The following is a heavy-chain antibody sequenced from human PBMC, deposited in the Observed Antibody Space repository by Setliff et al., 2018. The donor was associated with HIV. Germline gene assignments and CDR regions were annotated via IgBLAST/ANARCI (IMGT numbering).Heavy chain of an antibody. CDR1: GDSIGTYS. J-gene: IGHJ5*01. CDR2: IYGSGST. CDR3: AKRAVQDGTVTSSNWFES. Sequence: LSLTCAVSGDSIGTYSWHWLRQPPGKGLEWIGYIYGSGSTGYNPSLASRVTTSTDTPNNRFALKLTSVTAADTAVYYCAKRAVQDGTVTSSNWFESWGQGTLVTVSS. V-gene: IGHV4-59*04. D-gene: IGHD1-7*01.